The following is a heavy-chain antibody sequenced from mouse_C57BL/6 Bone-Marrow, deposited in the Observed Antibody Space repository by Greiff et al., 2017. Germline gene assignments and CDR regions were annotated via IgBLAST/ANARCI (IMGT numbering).Heavy chain of an antibody. CDR3: VNYGYDGGV. CDR1: GYTFTSYW. J-gene: IGHJ1*03. CDR2: IDPSDSET. V-gene: IGHV1-52*01. D-gene: IGHD2-2*01. Sequence: VQLQQPGAELVRPGSSVKLSCKASGYTFTSYWMHWVKQRPIQGLEWIGNIDPSDSETHYNQKFKDKATLTVDKSSSTAYLQLSSLTSEDSAVYYGVNYGYDGGVWGTGTTVTVSS.